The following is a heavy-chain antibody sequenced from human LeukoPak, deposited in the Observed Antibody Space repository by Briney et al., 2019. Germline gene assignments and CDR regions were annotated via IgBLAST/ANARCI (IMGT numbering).Heavy chain of an antibody. CDR2: FNPENGNT. J-gene: IGHJ4*02. Sequence: ASVKVSCKASGYTFTSYGISWVQQAPGQGLEWMGWFNPENGNTNYAQKVQGRVTMTADTSTSTSYMELRSLRSDDTAVYYCAREHSSSWDQFDYWGQGTLVTVSS. CDR1: GYTFTSYG. D-gene: IGHD6-13*01. CDR3: AREHSSSWDQFDY. V-gene: IGHV1-18*01.